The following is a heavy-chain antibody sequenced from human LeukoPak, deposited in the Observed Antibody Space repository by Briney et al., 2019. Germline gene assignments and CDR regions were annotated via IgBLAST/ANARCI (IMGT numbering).Heavy chain of an antibody. CDR1: GFTFGDDA. CDR2: VRSTSYGGAT. J-gene: IGHJ6*03. CDR3: TRLRQDCSRNSCYYYFYYYYMDV. V-gene: IGHV3-49*03. Sequence: GSLRLCCTASGFTFGDDAMSWLRQAPGKGLEWVGFVRSTSYGGATDYAESEKGRFTISRDDPKSIAYLLMNSLKTEDTAVYYCTRLRQDCSRNSCYYYFYYYYMDVWGKGTTVTVSS. D-gene: IGHD2-2*01.